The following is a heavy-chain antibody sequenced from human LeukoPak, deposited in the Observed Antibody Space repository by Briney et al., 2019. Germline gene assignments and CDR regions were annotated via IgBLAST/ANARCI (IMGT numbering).Heavy chain of an antibody. Sequence: ASVKVSCKASGYTFTSYGISWVRQAPGQGLEWMGWISAYNGNTNYAQKLQGRVTMTTDTSTSTAYMELRSLRSDDTAVYYCARAKAYDFWSGYFFDYWGQGTLVTVSS. D-gene: IGHD3-3*01. CDR2: ISAYNGNT. V-gene: IGHV1-18*01. CDR3: ARAKAYDFWSGYFFDY. J-gene: IGHJ4*02. CDR1: GYTFTSYG.